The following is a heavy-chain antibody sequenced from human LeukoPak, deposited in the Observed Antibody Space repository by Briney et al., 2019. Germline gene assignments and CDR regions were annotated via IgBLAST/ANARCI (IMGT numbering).Heavy chain of an antibody. V-gene: IGHV4-34*01. Sequence: SETLSLTCAVYGGSFSGYYWSWIRQPPGKGLEWIGEINHSGSTNYNPSLKSRVTISVDTSKNQFSLKLSSVTAADTAVYYCARGKVVTAILYYYYYGMDVWGQGTTVTVSS. D-gene: IGHD2-21*02. CDR2: INHSGST. J-gene: IGHJ6*02. CDR3: ARGKVVTAILYYYYYGMDV. CDR1: GGSFSGYY.